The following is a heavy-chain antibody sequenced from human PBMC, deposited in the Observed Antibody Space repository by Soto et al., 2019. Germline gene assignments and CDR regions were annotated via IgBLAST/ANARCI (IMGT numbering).Heavy chain of an antibody. CDR2: INPRGGST. Sequence: ASVKVSCKASGYTFTRYYIHWVRQAPGQGLEWMGIINPRGGSTTYAQKFQGRVTLTSDTSTSTAYMELSRLRSEDTAVYYCARVGQRIAAPQSYYYYGMDFWGQGTTVTVSS. D-gene: IGHD6-6*01. CDR1: GYTFTRYY. V-gene: IGHV1-46*01. CDR3: ARVGQRIAAPQSYYYYGMDF. J-gene: IGHJ6*02.